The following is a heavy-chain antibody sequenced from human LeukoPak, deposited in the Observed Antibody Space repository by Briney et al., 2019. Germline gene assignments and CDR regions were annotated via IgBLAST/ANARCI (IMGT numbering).Heavy chain of an antibody. Sequence: GGSLRLSCAASGFTVSSNYMTWVRQAPGKGLEWVSVLYSGGTTNYADSVKGRFTISRDNSKNTLYLQMNSLRAEDTAVYYCAKIYDSSGHFDYWGQGTLVTVSS. CDR2: LYSGGTT. CDR3: AKIYDSSGHFDY. CDR1: GFTVSSNY. D-gene: IGHD3-22*01. J-gene: IGHJ4*02. V-gene: IGHV3-66*01.